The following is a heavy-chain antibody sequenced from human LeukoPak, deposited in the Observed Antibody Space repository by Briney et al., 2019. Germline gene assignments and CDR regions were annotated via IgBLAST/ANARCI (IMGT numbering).Heavy chain of an antibody. D-gene: IGHD6-25*01. CDR1: GFTFSSYG. CDR3: ARSWSSGGSWYYFDY. Sequence: GGSLRLSCAASGFTFSSYGMHWVRQAPGKGLEWVAVIWNDGSYKYYADSVKGRLTISRDNSKNTLSLEMNSLRADDTAVYYCARSWSSGGSWYYFDYWGQGTLVTVSS. CDR2: IWNDGSYK. V-gene: IGHV3-33*01. J-gene: IGHJ4*02.